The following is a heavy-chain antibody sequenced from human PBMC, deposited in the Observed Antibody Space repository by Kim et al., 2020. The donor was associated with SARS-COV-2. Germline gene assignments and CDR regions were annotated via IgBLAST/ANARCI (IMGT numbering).Heavy chain of an antibody. V-gene: IGHV3-48*03. CDR3: ARVELGLPGI. CDR1: GFSFSSFE. Sequence: GGSLRLSCAASGFSFSSFEMNWVRQAPGKGLEWIAFISHDPKTIYYADSVWGQFTISRDNANGSLYLQMNSLRVEDTAFYYCARVELGLPGIGGQGTLVAVPS. CDR2: ISHDPKTI. J-gene: IGHJ4*02. D-gene: IGHD6-13*01.